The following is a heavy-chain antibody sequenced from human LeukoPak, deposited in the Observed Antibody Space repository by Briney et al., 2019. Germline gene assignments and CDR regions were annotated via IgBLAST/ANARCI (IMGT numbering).Heavy chain of an antibody. CDR1: GGTFSSYA. V-gene: IGHV1-69*04. J-gene: IGHJ6*03. CDR2: IIPILGIA. Sequence: SVKVSCKASGGTFSSYAISWVRQAPGQGLEWMGRIIPILGIANYAQKFQGRVTITADKSTSTAYMELSSLRSEDTAVYYCANYIRNVHYYMDVWGKGTTVIVSS. D-gene: IGHD1-1*01. CDR3: ANYIRNVHYYMDV.